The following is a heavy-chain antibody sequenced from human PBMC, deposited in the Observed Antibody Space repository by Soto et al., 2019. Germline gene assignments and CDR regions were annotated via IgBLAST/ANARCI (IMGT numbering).Heavy chain of an antibody. CDR3: ARTSGYSSGWYPYYFAY. D-gene: IGHD6-19*01. V-gene: IGHV2-70*11. Sequence: SGPTLVNPTQTLTLTCTFSWFSLSTSGMCVSWIRQPPGKALEWLARIDWDDDKYYSTSLKTRLTISKDTSKNQVVLTMTNMDPVDTATYYCARTSGYSSGWYPYYFAYWGQGTLVTVSA. CDR2: IDWDDDK. J-gene: IGHJ4*02. CDR1: WFSLSTSGMC.